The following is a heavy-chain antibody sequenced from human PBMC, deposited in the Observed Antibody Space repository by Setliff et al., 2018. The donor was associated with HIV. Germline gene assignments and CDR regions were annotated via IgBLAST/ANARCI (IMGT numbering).Heavy chain of an antibody. CDR1: GFTFSTYW. Sequence: GGSLRLSCAASGFTFSTYWMSWFRQAPGKGLEWVANTKYDGSESYYADSMKGRFTISRDNSKNTLYLQMNSLRPEDAAVYYCARVRLYNTALDYWGQGTLVTVSS. CDR3: ARVRLYNTALDY. V-gene: IGHV3-7*01. CDR2: TKYDGSES. D-gene: IGHD3-3*01. J-gene: IGHJ4*02.